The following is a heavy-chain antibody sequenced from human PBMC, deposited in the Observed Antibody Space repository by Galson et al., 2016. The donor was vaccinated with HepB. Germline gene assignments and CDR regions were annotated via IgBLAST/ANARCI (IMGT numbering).Heavy chain of an antibody. V-gene: IGHV1-2*02. CDR1: GYTFIQYH. J-gene: IGHJ4*02. CDR2: INPNTGGT. Sequence: SVKVSCKASGYTFIQYHMHWVRQAPGQGPEWMGWINPNTGGTKYTQKFQGRVTMTRDTSITTAYMELSRLRSDDTAVYYCATIPRIVGTTVDSWGQGTLVTVSS. CDR3: ATIPRIVGTTVDS. D-gene: IGHD1-26*01.